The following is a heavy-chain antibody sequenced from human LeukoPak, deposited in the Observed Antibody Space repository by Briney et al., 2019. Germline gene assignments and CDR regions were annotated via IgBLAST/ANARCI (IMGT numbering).Heavy chain of an antibody. CDR3: ALDDSSGSHLD. J-gene: IGHJ4*02. Sequence: ASVKVSCKASGYTFTSYDMKWVRQATGQGREWMGWMNPNSGNTGYAQKFQGRVTMTMNTSISTAYMELSSLRSEDTAVYYCALDDSSGSHLDWGQGTLVTVSS. V-gene: IGHV1-8*01. CDR1: GYTFTSYD. D-gene: IGHD3-22*01. CDR2: MNPNSGNT.